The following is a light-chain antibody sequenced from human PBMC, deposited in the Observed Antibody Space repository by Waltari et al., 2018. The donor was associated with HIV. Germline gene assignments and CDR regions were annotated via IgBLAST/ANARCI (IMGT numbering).Light chain of an antibody. Sequence: QSALTQPPSASGSPGQSVTLSCTGTSSDVGGYNYVSWHQQHPGKAPKLMIYDVIKRPSWVPDRFSCSKSGNTASLTVVGLQPEDEADYYCSSHAGSKVVFGGGTRLTVL. CDR3: SSHAGSKVV. V-gene: IGLV2-8*01. CDR2: DVI. J-gene: IGLJ2*01. CDR1: SSDVGGYNY.